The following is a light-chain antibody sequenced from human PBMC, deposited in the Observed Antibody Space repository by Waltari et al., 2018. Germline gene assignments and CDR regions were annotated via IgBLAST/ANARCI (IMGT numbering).Light chain of an antibody. CDR2: DAS. CDR1: QTVNTY. Sequence: EIVLTQSPATLSLSPGERAPLSCRASQTVNTYLAWYQQKPGQAPRLLIYDASERATGIPARFSGSGSGTDFTLTISSLETEDFAVYYCQQRLNWPLTFGGGTKVEI. V-gene: IGKV3-11*01. J-gene: IGKJ4*01. CDR3: QQRLNWPLT.